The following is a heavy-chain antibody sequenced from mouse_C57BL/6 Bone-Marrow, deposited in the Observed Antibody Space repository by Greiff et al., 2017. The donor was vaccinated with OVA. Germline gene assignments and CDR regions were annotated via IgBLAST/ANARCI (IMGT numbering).Heavy chain of an antibody. D-gene: IGHD2-4*01. V-gene: IGHV1-69*01. Sequence: VQLQQPGAELVMPGASVKLSCTASGYTFTSYWMHWVKQRPGQGLEWIGEIDPSDSYTNYNQKFKGKSTLTADKSSSTAYMQLSSLTSEDSAVYYCARGGLRPSWYFDVWGTGTTVTVSS. CDR3: ARGGLRPSWYFDV. CDR1: GYTFTSYW. CDR2: IDPSDSYT. J-gene: IGHJ1*03.